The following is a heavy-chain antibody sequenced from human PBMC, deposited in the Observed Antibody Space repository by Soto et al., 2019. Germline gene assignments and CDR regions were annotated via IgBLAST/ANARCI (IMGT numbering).Heavy chain of an antibody. V-gene: IGHV4-34*01. J-gene: IGHJ6*03. Sequence: PSETLSLTCAVYGGSFSGYYWSWIRQPPGKGLEWIGEINHSGSTNYNPSLKSRVTISVDTSKNQFSLKLSSVTAADTAVYYCARGVRSMPSRLRYYYYMDVWGKGTTVTVSS. CDR1: GGSFSGYY. CDR2: INHSGST. D-gene: IGHD2-2*01. CDR3: ARGVRSMPSRLRYYYYMDV.